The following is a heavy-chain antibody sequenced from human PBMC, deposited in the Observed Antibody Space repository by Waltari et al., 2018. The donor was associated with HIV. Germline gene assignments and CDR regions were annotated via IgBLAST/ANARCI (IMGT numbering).Heavy chain of an antibody. CDR1: GFTFSNYW. V-gene: IGHV3-74*01. Sequence: VQLVESGVDLAQPGGSLRLSCVAAGFTFSNYWMHWVRQVPGKRLVWVARINTDETIRTYAENVKGRFTISRDNGKNTLYLQMNSLRVEDTAVYYCVSSGLDVWGQGTTVNVSS. CDR3: VSSGLDV. CDR2: INTDETIR. J-gene: IGHJ6*02.